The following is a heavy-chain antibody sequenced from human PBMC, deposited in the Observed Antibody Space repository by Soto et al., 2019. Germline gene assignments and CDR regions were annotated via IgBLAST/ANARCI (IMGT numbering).Heavy chain of an antibody. CDR2: IYYSGST. V-gene: IGHV4-30-4*01. CDR3: ARAPLEYCSSSSCCGGYYYYGMDV. D-gene: IGHD2-2*01. J-gene: IGHJ6*02. Sequence: PSATLSLTCTVSGGSISSGDYYWSWIRQPPGKGLEWIGYIYYSGSTYYNPSLKSRVTISVDTSKNQFSLKLSSVTAADTAVYYCARAPLEYCSSSSCCGGYYYYGMDVWGQGTTVTVSS. CDR1: GGSISSGDYY.